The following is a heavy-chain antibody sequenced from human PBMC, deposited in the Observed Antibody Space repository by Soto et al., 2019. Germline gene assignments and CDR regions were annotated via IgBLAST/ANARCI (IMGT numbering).Heavy chain of an antibody. V-gene: IGHV3-30-3*01. CDR3: SRVPASSGRAHFDY. D-gene: IGHD2-15*01. Sequence: QVQLVESGGGVVQPGRSLRLSCAASGFTFSSYAMHWVRQAPGKGLEWVAVISYDGSNKYYADSVKGRFTISRDNSKNTRYLQMISLRAEDTAVYYWSRVPASSGRAHFDYWGQGTLVTVSS. J-gene: IGHJ4*02. CDR2: ISYDGSNK. CDR1: GFTFSSYA.